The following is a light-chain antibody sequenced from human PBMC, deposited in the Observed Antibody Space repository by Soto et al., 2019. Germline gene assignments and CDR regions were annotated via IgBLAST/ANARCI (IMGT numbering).Light chain of an antibody. CDR2: GAS. CDR1: QSVTSSF. Sequence: EIVFTQSPGTLSLSPGERATLSCRASQSVTSSFLAWYQQKPGQAPRLLIYGASSRDTGIPDRFSGSGSGADFTLTISGLEPEDFAVYYCQQYSSSPLTFGGGTKVDIK. V-gene: IGKV3-20*01. CDR3: QQYSSSPLT. J-gene: IGKJ4*01.